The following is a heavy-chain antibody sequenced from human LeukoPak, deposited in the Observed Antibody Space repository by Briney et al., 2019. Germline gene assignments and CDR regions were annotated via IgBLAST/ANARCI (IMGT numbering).Heavy chain of an antibody. CDR1: GGSISSYY. CDR3: ASVNGDSDFDY. Sequence: SETLSLTCTVSGGSISSYYWSWIRQPPGKGLEWIGYIYYSGSTNYNPSLKSRVTISVDTSKNQSSLKLSSVTAADTAVYYCASVNGDSDFDYWGQGTLVTVSS. V-gene: IGHV4-59*08. J-gene: IGHJ4*02. D-gene: IGHD4-17*01. CDR2: IYYSGST.